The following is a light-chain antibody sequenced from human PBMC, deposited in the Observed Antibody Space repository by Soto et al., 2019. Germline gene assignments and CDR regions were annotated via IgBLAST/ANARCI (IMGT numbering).Light chain of an antibody. J-gene: IGLJ2*01. CDR2: KTV. CDR1: GSNVEINH. Sequence: QAVVTQPPSASGTPGQRVTISCSGSGSNVEINHVSWYQQLPGTAPKLLIYKTVQRPSGVPERFSGFKSATAAALAIRDRRAEDEADYYCASWDDSPSAHVVFGGGTQLTVL. V-gene: IGLV1-47*01. CDR3: ASWDDSPSAHVV.